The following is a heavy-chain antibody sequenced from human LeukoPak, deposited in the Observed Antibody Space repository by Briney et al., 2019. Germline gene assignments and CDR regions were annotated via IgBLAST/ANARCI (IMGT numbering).Heavy chain of an antibody. CDR3: ARYGGITIFGVVNSYGMDV. CDR1: GGSISSGGYY. V-gene: IGHV4-31*03. J-gene: IGHJ6*02. Sequence: SETLSLTCTVSGGSISSGGYYWSWIRQHPGKGLEWIGYIYYSGSTYYNPSLKSRVTISVDTSKNQFSLKLSSVTAADTAVYYCARYGGITIFGVVNSYGMDVWGQGTTATVSS. CDR2: IYYSGST. D-gene: IGHD3-3*01.